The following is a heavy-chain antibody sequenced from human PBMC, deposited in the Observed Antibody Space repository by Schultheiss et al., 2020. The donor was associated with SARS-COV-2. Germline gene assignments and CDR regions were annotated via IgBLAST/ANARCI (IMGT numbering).Heavy chain of an antibody. J-gene: IGHJ5*02. CDR2: ISYDGSNK. D-gene: IGHD6-25*01. Sequence: GESLKISCAASGFTFSSYGMHWVRQAPGKGLEWVAVISYDGSNKYYADSVKGRFTISRDNSKNTSYLQMNSLRAEDTAVYYCARRLSFSFQSWGQGTLVTVAS. V-gene: IGHV3-30*03. CDR1: GFTFSSYG. CDR3: ARRLSFSFQS.